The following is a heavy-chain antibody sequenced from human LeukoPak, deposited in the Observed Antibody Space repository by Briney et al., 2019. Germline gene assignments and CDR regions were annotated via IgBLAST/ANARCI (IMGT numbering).Heavy chain of an antibody. Sequence: PGGSLRLSCAASGFTFSDYYMNWIRQAPGKGLEWVSYITNSGSTIDYADSVKGRFTSSRDKAKNSLYLQMNSLRAEDTAVYYCASPPMANFDSWGQGTLVTVSS. CDR1: GFTFSDYY. CDR2: ITNSGSTI. V-gene: IGHV3-11*01. D-gene: IGHD5-24*01. J-gene: IGHJ4*02. CDR3: ASPPMANFDS.